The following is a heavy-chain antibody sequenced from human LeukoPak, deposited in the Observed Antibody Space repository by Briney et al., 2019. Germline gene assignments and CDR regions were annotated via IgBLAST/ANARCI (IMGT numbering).Heavy chain of an antibody. CDR3: ARVSRRDGYNLGY. Sequence: GASVKVSCKASGGTFSSYAISWVRQAPGQGLEWMGRIIPILGIANYAQKFQGRVTITADKSTSTAYMELSSLRSEDTAVYYCARVSRRDGYNLGYWGQGTLVTVSS. V-gene: IGHV1-69*04. CDR2: IIPILGIA. J-gene: IGHJ4*02. CDR1: GGTFSSYA. D-gene: IGHD5-24*01.